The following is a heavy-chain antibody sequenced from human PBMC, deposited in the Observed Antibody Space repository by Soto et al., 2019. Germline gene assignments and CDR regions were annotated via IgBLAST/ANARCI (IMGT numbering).Heavy chain of an antibody. Sequence: QVQLVESGGGVVQPGRSLRLSCAASGFTFSSYAMHWVRQAPGKGLEWVAVISYDGSNKYYADSVKGRFTISRDNSKNTLYLQMNSLRAEDTAVYYCARIGGPILTGPFDYWGQGTLVTVSS. J-gene: IGHJ4*02. CDR3: ARIGGPILTGPFDY. CDR1: GFTFSSYA. CDR2: ISYDGSNK. D-gene: IGHD3-9*01. V-gene: IGHV3-30-3*01.